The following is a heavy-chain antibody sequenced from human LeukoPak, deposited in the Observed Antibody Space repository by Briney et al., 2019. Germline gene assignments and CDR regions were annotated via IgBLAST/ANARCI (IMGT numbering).Heavy chain of an antibody. CDR1: GGSISSDY. Sequence: SETLSLTCTVSGGSISSDYWSWIRQPTGKGLEWIGYIYYTGSTNYNPSLKSRVTMSGDMSKNQFSLKLSSVIAADTAVYYCAGGYSFDYWGQGTLVTVSS. CDR3: AGGYSFDY. J-gene: IGHJ4*02. CDR2: IYYTGST. V-gene: IGHV4-59*01. D-gene: IGHD2-15*01.